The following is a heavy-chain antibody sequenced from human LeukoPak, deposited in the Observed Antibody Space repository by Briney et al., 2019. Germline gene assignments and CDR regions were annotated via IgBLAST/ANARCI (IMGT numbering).Heavy chain of an antibody. Sequence: ASVKVSCKASGYTFTGYYMHWVRQAPGQGLEWMGWINPNSGGTNYAQKFQGRVTMTRDTSISAAYMELSRLRSDDTAVYYCARGTILGYCSSTSCLNWFDPWGQGTLVTVSS. D-gene: IGHD2-2*01. CDR1: GYTFTGYY. V-gene: IGHV1-2*02. CDR2: INPNSGGT. J-gene: IGHJ5*02. CDR3: ARGTILGYCSSTSCLNWFDP.